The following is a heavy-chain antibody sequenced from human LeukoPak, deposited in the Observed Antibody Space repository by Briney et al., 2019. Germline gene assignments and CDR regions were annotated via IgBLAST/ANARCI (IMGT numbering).Heavy chain of an antibody. J-gene: IGHJ4*02. CDR2: ISSSGSYI. Sequence: GGSLRLSCAASGFTFSSYSMNWVRQAPGKGLEWVSSISSSGSYIYYADSVKGRFTISRDNAKNSLYLQMNSLRAEDTAVYYCARDMVAAAKGDFDYWGQGTLVTVSS. CDR3: ARDMVAAAKGDFDY. CDR1: GFTFSSYS. D-gene: IGHD2-15*01. V-gene: IGHV3-21*01.